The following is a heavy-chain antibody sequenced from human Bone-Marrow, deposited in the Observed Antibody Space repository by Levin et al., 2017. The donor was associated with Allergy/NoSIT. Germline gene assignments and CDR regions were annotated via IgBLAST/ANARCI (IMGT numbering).Heavy chain of an antibody. Sequence: GGSLRLSCTASGFTFNDYAMHWVRQSPEKGLEWVSGISWNSYSLGYAASVKDRFTISSANARNSLFLQMNSLTPEDTALYFCAKGLNWGSPNTFDSWGRGTLVTVSS. J-gene: IGHJ4*02. CDR2: ISWNSYSL. D-gene: IGHD7-27*01. V-gene: IGHV3-9*01. CDR1: GFTFNDYA. CDR3: AKGLNWGSPNTFDS.